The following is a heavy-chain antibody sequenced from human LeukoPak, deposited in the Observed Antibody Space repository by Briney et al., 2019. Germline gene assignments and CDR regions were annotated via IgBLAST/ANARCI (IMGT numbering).Heavy chain of an antibody. CDR1: GGSISSYY. CDR2: IYTSGST. D-gene: IGHD2-8*02. V-gene: IGHV4-4*07. J-gene: IGHJ4*02. CDR3: ARWYWFLDY. Sequence: KPSETLSLTCTVSGGSISSYYWSWIRQPAGKGLGWIGRIYTSGSTNYNPSLKSRLTMSVETSKNQFSLKLSSVTAADTAVYYCARWYWFLDYWGQGTLVTVSS.